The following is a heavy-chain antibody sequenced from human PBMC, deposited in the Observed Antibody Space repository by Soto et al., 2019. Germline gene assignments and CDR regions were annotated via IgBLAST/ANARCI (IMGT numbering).Heavy chain of an antibody. CDR1: GFTFSSYA. Sequence: GGSLRLSCAASGFTFSSYAMHWVRQAPGKGLEWVAVISYDGSNKYYADSVKGRFTISRDNSKNTLYLQMNSLRAEDTAVYYCARDSENYYDNSGYYPLRSYYGMDVWGQGTTVTVSS. CDR2: ISYDGSNK. D-gene: IGHD3-22*01. J-gene: IGHJ6*02. CDR3: ARDSENYYDNSGYYPLRSYYGMDV. V-gene: IGHV3-30-3*01.